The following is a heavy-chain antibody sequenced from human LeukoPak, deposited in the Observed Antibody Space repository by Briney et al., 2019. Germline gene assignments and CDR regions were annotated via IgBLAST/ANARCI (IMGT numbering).Heavy chain of an antibody. CDR1: GFTFSSYW. CDR3: ARDKWSDRLLYFDY. J-gene: IGHJ4*02. CDR2: INSDGKTT. V-gene: IGHV3-74*01. Sequence: PGGSLRLSCAASGFTFSSYWMYWVRQAPGKGLVWVSRINSDGKTTNYADSVKGRFTISRDNAKNTLYLQMNSLRAEDAAMYYCARDKWSDRLLYFDYWGQGTLVTVSS. D-gene: IGHD2-15*01.